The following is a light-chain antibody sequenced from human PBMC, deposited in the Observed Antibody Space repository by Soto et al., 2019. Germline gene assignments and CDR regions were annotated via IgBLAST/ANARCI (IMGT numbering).Light chain of an antibody. Sequence: EIVLTQSPGTLSLSPGERATLSCRASQSVSSSYLAWYQQKPGQAPRLLISVASSRATGIPDRFSGSGSGTDFTLTISRLEPEDFAVYYCQQYGSSPMYTFGQGTKLEIK. V-gene: IGKV3-20*01. J-gene: IGKJ2*01. CDR3: QQYGSSPMYT. CDR2: VAS. CDR1: QSVSSSY.